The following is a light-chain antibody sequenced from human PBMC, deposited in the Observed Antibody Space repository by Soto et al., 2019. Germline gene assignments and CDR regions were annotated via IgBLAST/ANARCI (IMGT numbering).Light chain of an antibody. CDR2: TAS. CDR1: QDIGSY. Sequence: AIVMTQSPSSLSASTGDRVTITCRASQDIGSYLAWYQQRPGKAPRLLIYTASTLQTGVPPRFSGSGSGTDFTLTVSYLQSEDFATYYCHQYFIYPQTFGQGTKVDIK. V-gene: IGKV1-8*01. J-gene: IGKJ1*01. CDR3: HQYFIYPQT.